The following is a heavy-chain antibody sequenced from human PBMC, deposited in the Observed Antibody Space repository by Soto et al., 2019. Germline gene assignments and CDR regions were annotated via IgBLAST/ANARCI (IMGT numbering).Heavy chain of an antibody. D-gene: IGHD1-26*01. CDR3: AREYDGRELPTFGADY. Sequence: QVQLVESGGGVVQPGRSLRLSCAASGFTFSSYAMHWVRQAPGKGLEWVAVISYDGSNKYYADSVKGRFTISRDNSKNTLYRQMNSLRAEDTAVYYCAREYDGRELPTFGADYWGQGTLVTVSS. CDR1: GFTFSSYA. CDR2: ISYDGSNK. J-gene: IGHJ4*02. V-gene: IGHV3-30-3*01.